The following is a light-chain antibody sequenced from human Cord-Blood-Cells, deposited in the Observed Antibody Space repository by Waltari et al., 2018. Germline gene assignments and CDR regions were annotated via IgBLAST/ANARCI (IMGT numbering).Light chain of an antibody. CDR1: QSVLYSSNNKNY. CDR3: QQYYSTPWT. V-gene: IGKV4-1*01. CDR2: WAS. J-gene: IGKJ1*01. Sequence: DIVMTQSPYSLAVSLGERATINCKSSQSVLYSSNNKNYLAWYQQKPVHPPKLLIYWASTRESGVPDGFSGSGSGTDFTLTSSSLQAEDGAVYYCQQYYSTPWTFGQGTKVEIK.